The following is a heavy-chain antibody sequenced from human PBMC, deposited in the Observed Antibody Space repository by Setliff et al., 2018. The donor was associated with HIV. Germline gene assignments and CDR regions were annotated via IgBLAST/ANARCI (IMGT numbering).Heavy chain of an antibody. J-gene: IGHJ6*02. V-gene: IGHV1-46*01. CDR1: GYIFTSYY. Sequence: GASVKVSCKASGYIFTSYYMHWVRQAPGQGLEWLGVINPSGGSTDYAQTFKDRVTMTKDTSTATVNMELSSLRSEDTAVYYCARPRIQLLGYYYGMDVWGQGTTVTVSS. CDR3: ARPRIQLLGYYYGMDV. D-gene: IGHD5-18*01. CDR2: INPSGGST.